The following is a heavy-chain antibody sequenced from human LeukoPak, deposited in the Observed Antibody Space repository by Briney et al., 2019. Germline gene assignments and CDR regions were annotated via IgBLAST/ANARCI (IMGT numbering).Heavy chain of an antibody. D-gene: IGHD4/OR15-4a*01. Sequence: GGSLRLSCAASGFTFTNYAMSWVRQAPGKGLEWVSAISYNGGSTYYSDSVKGRFTISRDNSKSTVYLQMNSLRAEDTAVYYCAKPPNYGAYYYGMDVWGKGTTVTVSS. CDR3: AKPPNYGAYYYGMDV. CDR2: ISYNGGST. J-gene: IGHJ6*04. CDR1: GFTFTNYA. V-gene: IGHV3-23*01.